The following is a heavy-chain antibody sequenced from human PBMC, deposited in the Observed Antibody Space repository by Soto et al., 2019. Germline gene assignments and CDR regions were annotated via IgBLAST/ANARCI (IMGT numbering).Heavy chain of an antibody. CDR3: ARLHGRDIDAYY. J-gene: IGHJ4*02. D-gene: IGHD2-21*01. CDR2: FFIGGST. Sequence: SETLSLTCTVSGGSISSSAYYWGWMRQPPGKGLEWIASFFIGGSTYYNPSLKSRVTISVDTSKNQFSLKLSSVTAADTAVYFCARLHGRDIDAYYWGQG. CDR1: GGSISSSAYY. V-gene: IGHV4-39*01.